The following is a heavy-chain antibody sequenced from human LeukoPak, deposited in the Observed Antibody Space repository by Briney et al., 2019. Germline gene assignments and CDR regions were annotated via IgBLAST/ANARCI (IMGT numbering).Heavy chain of an antibody. CDR1: GYPFTAYY. Sequence: ASVTVSCKASGYPFTAYYMHWVRQAPGQGLEWMGWINPNSGGTKYAQKFQGRVTMTRDTSISTAYMELSRLTSDDTAVYYCARTHEHSSSSDYWGQGTLVTVSS. CDR3: ARTHEHSSSSDY. D-gene: IGHD6-6*01. J-gene: IGHJ4*02. CDR2: INPNSGGT. V-gene: IGHV1-2*02.